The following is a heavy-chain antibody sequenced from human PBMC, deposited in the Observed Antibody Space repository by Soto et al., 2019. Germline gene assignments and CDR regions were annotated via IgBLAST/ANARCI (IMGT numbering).Heavy chain of an antibody. CDR2: ISGSGGST. D-gene: IGHD3-10*01. J-gene: IGHJ4*02. V-gene: IGHV3-23*01. Sequence: EVQLLESGGVLVQPGGSLRLSCAASGFTFSSYAMSWVRQAPGKGLEWVSAISGSGGSTYYADSVKGRFTISRDNSKNTLYLQMNSLRAEDTAVYYCAKASGWFGEFDYWGQGTLVTVYS. CDR1: GFTFSSYA. CDR3: AKASGWFGEFDY.